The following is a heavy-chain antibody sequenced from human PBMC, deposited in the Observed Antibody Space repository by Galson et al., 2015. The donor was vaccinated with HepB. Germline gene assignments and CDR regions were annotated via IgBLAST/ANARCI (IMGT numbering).Heavy chain of an antibody. J-gene: IGHJ4*02. V-gene: IGHV3-30*04. Sequence: LRLSCAASGFTFSSHAMHWVRQAPGQGLEWLACISYDGSNKFYADSVKGRFTVSRDNSKNTLYLQMSSLRGEDTAVYYCAKERTNHYFDCWGQGTLITVSS. D-gene: IGHD1/OR15-1a*01. CDR1: GFTFSSHA. CDR2: ISYDGSNK. CDR3: AKERTNHYFDC.